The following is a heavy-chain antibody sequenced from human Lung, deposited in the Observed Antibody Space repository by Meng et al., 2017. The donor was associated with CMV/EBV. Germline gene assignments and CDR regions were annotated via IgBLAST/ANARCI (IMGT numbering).Heavy chain of an antibody. J-gene: IGHJ4*02. CDR3: VRANLGSADY. D-gene: IGHD7-27*01. CDR1: GYTFTGYY. V-gene: IGHV1-2*06. CDR2: ITPSSGGT. Sequence: QVSRGQTGASVKNLGPTVNVSCNASGYTFTGYYMHWLRQAPGQGLEWVGRITPSSGGTTYAQKFQCMVTMTRDTSISTAYMELSSLRSDDAAIYYCVRANLGSADYWGQGTLVTVSS.